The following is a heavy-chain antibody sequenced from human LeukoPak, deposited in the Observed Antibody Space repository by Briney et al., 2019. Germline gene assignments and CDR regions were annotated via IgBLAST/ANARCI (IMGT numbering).Heavy chain of an antibody. D-gene: IGHD3-10*01. J-gene: IGHJ5*02. CDR1: GYTFTGYY. V-gene: IGHV1-2*02. Sequence: ASVKVSCKASGYTFTGYYMHWVRQAPGQGLEWMGWINPNSGGTIYAQKFQGRVTMTRDTSISTVYMELSRLRSDDTAVYYCARAPPITRGPIDPWGQGTLVTVSS. CDR3: ARAPPITRGPIDP. CDR2: INPNSGGT.